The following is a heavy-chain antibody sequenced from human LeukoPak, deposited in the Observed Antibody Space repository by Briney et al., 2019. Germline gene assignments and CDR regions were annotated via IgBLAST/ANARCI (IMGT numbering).Heavy chain of an antibody. D-gene: IGHD2-8*01. CDR3: ARSYCSNGACPELDH. CDR2: INPSAGTT. J-gene: IGHJ5*02. CDR1: GYTFTSYY. Sequence: ASVTVSCTASGYTFTSYYIHWVRQAPGQGLEWVGIINPSAGTTSYAQKFQGRLTMTRDTSTSTVYMELSSLISEDTAVYYCARSYCSNGACPELDHWGQGTLVTVSS. V-gene: IGHV1-46*01.